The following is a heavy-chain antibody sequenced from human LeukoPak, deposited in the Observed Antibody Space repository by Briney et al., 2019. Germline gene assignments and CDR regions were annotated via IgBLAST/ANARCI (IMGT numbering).Heavy chain of an antibody. CDR1: GGSFSGYY. V-gene: IGHV4-34*01. Sequence: PSETLSPTCAVYGGSFSGYYWSWIRQPPGKGLEWIGEINHSGSTNYNPSLKRRVTISVDTSKNQFSLKLSSVTAADTAVYYCARRGGSSFPFDYWGQGTLVTVSS. CDR2: INHSGST. J-gene: IGHJ4*02. CDR3: ARRGGSSFPFDY. D-gene: IGHD6-6*01.